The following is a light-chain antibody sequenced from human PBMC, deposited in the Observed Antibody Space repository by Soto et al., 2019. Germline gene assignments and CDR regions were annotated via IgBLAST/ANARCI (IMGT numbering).Light chain of an antibody. V-gene: IGKV4-1*01. J-gene: IGKJ4*01. CDR3: QQYFITPLT. CDR1: LNIYFKSNNRNY. Sequence: DIVMTQSPDSLRVSLGERATISCTSSLNIYFKSNNRNYLAWYQQKTGQPPKLLVYWAPTRESGVPDRFTGSGSGTYFTLTIDNVQPDDVSVYYCQQYFITPLTLGGGT. CDR2: WAP.